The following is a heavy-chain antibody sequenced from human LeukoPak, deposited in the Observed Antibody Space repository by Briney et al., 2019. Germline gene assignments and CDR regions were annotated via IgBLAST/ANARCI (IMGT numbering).Heavy chain of an antibody. Sequence: SLRLSCAASGFTFDDYAMHWVRQAPGKGLEWVSGISWNSGSIGYADSVKGRFTISRDNAKNSLYLQMNSLRAEDMALCYCAKGLGGHYPDFWSGYYGYWGQGTLVTVSS. V-gene: IGHV3-9*03. CDR1: GFTFDDYA. CDR3: AKGLGGHYPDFWSGYYGY. D-gene: IGHD3-3*01. CDR2: ISWNSGSI. J-gene: IGHJ4*02.